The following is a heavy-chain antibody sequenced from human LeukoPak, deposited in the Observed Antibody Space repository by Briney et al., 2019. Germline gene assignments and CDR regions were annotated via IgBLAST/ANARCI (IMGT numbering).Heavy chain of an antibody. J-gene: IGHJ4*02. CDR1: GGSISSGGYY. V-gene: IGHV4-31*03. Sequence: SETLSLTCTVSGGSISSGGYYWSWIRQHPGKGLEWIGYIYYSGSTYYNPSLKSRVTISVDTSKNPFSLKLSSVTAADTAVYYCARALKRQKYFDYWGQGTLVTVSS. CDR2: IYYSGST. CDR3: ARALKRQKYFDY.